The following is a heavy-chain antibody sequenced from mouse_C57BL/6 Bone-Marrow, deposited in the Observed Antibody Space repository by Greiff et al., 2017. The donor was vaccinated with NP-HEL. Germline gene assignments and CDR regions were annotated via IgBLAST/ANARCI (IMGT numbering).Heavy chain of an antibody. CDR3: TSYGSPAPFFDV. V-gene: IGHV14-4*01. J-gene: IGHJ1*03. CDR2: IDPENGDT. CDR1: GFNIKDDY. D-gene: IGHD2-2*01. Sequence: VQLQQSGAELVRPGASVKLSCTASGFNIKDDYMHWVKQRPEQGLEWIGWIDPENGDTEYASKCQGKATITADTSSNTAYLQLSSLTSEDTAVYYCTSYGSPAPFFDVWGTGTTVTVSS.